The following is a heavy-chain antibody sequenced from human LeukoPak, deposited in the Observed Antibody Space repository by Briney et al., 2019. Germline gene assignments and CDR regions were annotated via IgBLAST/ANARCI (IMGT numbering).Heavy chain of an antibody. CDR3: AKAVTGYSGYYFDY. J-gene: IGHJ4*02. CDR1: GFTFSSYA. Sequence: GGSLRLSCVVSGFTFSSYAMSWVRQAPGKGLEWVSAISGSGGSTYYADSVKGRFTISRDNSKNTLYLQMNSLRAEDTAVYYCAKAVTGYSGYYFDYWGQGTLVTVSS. V-gene: IGHV3-23*01. D-gene: IGHD5-12*01. CDR2: ISGSGGST.